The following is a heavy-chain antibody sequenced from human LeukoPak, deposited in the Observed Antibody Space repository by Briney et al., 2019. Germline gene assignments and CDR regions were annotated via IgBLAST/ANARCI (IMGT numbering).Heavy chain of an antibody. Sequence: VGSLRLSCAASGFTLSNYGMSGVRQAPGKRLEWYPTLSRIGDTYYTDSVKGRFAFSRDTSKNTLYLHMPSLRAEDTAIYYCAKEEADTALVPRFDYRGQGTLVTVSS. CDR1: GFTLSNYG. V-gene: IGHV3-23*01. D-gene: IGHD5-18*01. J-gene: IGHJ4*02. CDR2: LSRIGDT. CDR3: AKEEADTALVPRFDY.